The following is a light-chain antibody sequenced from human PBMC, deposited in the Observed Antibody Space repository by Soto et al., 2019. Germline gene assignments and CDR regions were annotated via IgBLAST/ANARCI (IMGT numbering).Light chain of an antibody. Sequence: QSVLTQPASVSGSPGQSITISCTGTSSDVGGYNYVSWYQQHPGKAPKLMIYDVSNRPSGVSNRFSGSKSGNTASLTISGFQAEDEADYYCSSYTSSSIPVVFGGGTQLTVL. CDR1: SSDVGGYNY. J-gene: IGLJ2*01. V-gene: IGLV2-14*01. CDR3: SSYTSSSIPVV. CDR2: DVS.